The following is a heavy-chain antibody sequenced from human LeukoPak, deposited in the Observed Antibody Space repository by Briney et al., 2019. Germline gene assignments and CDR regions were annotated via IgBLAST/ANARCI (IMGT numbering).Heavy chain of an antibody. J-gene: IGHJ6*03. CDR1: GSTFTSYW. Sequence: GESLKISCKGSGSTFTSYWIGRVRQLPGKGLEWMGIIYPGDSDTRYSPSFQGQVTISADKSISTAYLQWSSLKASDTAMYYCARRYSGSYRYMDVWGKGTTVTVSS. CDR2: IYPGDSDT. CDR3: ARRYSGSYRYMDV. D-gene: IGHD1-26*01. V-gene: IGHV5-51*01.